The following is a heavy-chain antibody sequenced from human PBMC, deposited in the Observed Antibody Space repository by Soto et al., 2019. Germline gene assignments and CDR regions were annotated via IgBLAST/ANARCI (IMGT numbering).Heavy chain of an antibody. D-gene: IGHD1-1*01. Sequence: SETLSLTCTVSGGSISSNYWTWIRQPPGKGLEWIGYVYNSGSTNYNPSLESRVTISEDTSKSQFSLKVNSMTAADTAVYYCARYRREAIAGYTLDNWGQGILVTVSS. CDR1: GGSISSNY. CDR2: VYNSGST. CDR3: ARYRREAIAGYTLDN. J-gene: IGHJ4*02. V-gene: IGHV4-59*01.